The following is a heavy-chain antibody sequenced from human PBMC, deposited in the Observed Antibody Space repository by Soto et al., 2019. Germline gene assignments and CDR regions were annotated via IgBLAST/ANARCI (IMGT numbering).Heavy chain of an antibody. D-gene: IGHD3-22*01. CDR3: AKDTDYYDSSAVDY. CDR1: GFTFSSYG. CDR2: ISYDGSNK. J-gene: IGHJ4*02. V-gene: IGHV3-30*18. Sequence: GGSLRLSCAASGFTFSSYGMHWVRQAPGKGLEWVAVISYDGSNKYYADSVKGRFTISRDNSKNTLYLQMNSLRAEDTAVYYCAKDTDYYDSSAVDYWGQGTLVTVSS.